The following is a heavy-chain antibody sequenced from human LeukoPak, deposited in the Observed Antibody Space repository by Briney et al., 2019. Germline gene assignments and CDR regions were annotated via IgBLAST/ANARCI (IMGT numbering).Heavy chain of an antibody. CDR1: GFTFSSYG. CDR3: AKVELSSGWAGGNY. CDR2: IRYDGSNK. J-gene: IGHJ4*02. V-gene: IGHV3-30*02. D-gene: IGHD6-19*01. Sequence: TGGSLRLSCAASGFTFSSYGMHWVRQAPGKGLEWVAFIRYDGSNKYYADSVKGRFTISRDNSKNTLYLQMYSLRAEDTAVYYCAKVELSSGWAGGNYWGQGTLVTVSS.